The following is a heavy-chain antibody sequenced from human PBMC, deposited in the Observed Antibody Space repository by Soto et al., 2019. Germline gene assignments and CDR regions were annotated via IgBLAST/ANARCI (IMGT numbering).Heavy chain of an antibody. V-gene: IGHV3-23*01. CDR3: AKGSIEYSASVDN. Sequence: DVQLLESGGGLVQPGGSLRLSCAASGFSFISYAMVWVRQAPGKGLEGVAVISARGGSSYFADSVKGRFTLSRDNSKNVLSLEMNSLRAEDTAIYFCAKGSIEYSASVDNWGQGTLVVVSS. D-gene: IGHD5-12*01. J-gene: IGHJ4*02. CDR2: ISARGGSS. CDR1: GFSFISYA.